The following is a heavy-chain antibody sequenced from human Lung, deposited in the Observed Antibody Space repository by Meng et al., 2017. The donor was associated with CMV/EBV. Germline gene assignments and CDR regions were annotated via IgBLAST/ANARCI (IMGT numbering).Heavy chain of an antibody. J-gene: IGHJ4*02. D-gene: IGHD5-18*01. CDR3: ARDNSYGDEYYFDY. CDR1: GFTFSSYS. CDR2: ISSSSSYI. Sequence: ESLKISXAASGFTFSSYSMNWVRQAPGKGLEWVSSISSSSSYIYYADSVKGRFTISRDNAKNSLYLQMNSLRAEDTAVYYCARDNSYGDEYYFDYWGQGTLVTFSS. V-gene: IGHV3-21*01.